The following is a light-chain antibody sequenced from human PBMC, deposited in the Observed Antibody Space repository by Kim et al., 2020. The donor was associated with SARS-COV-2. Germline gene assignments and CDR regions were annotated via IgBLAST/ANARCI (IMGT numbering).Light chain of an antibody. CDR3: QQLNYNPLT. V-gene: IGKV1-9*01. J-gene: IGKJ4*01. CDR2: DAS. Sequence: ASVGYTVTITCRASQDISSSFAWYQQKPGKAPNLLIYDASTLQSGVPSRFSGSGSGTEFALTISSLQPEDFATYYCQQLNYNPLTFGGGTKVDIK. CDR1: QDISSS.